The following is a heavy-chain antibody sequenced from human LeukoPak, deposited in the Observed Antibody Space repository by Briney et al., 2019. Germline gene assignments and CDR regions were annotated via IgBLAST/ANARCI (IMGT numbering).Heavy chain of an antibody. CDR3: AKDKIIGDGRWDFDY. V-gene: IGHV3-23*01. D-gene: IGHD3-10*01. CDR1: GFIFDGYA. Sequence: GGSLRLSCVGSGFIFDGYAMGWVRQAPGKGLEWVSGVIGGGNTYYADSVKGRFTISRDNSKSTVYLQMNGLRVEDTALYFCAKDKIIGDGRWDFDYWGQGTLVTVSS. CDR2: VIGGGNT. J-gene: IGHJ4*02.